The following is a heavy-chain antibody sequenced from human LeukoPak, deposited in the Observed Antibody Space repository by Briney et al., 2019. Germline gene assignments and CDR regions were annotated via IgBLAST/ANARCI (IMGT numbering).Heavy chain of an antibody. CDR3: ARDSGYQLLWY. CDR1: GYTFTSYA. V-gene: IGHV1-3*01. D-gene: IGHD2-2*01. CDR2: ISAGNGNT. J-gene: IGHJ4*02. Sequence: ASVKVSCKASGYTFTSYAIHWVRQAPGQRLEWMGWISAGNGNTKYSQNFQGRVTFISNTSATTAFMELSSLRSEDAAVYYCARDSGYQLLWYWGQGTLVTVSS.